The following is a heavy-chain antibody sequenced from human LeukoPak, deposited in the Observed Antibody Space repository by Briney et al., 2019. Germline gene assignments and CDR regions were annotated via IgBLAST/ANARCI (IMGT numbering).Heavy chain of an antibody. CDR1: GFTFSSYA. V-gene: IGHV3-23*01. CDR2: ISGSGGST. Sequence: GGSLRLSCAASGFTFSSYAMSWVRQAPGKGLEWVSAISGSGGSTYYADSVKGRFTISRDNSKNTLYLQVNSLRAEDTAVYYCAKVRAMVRGVPYFDYWGQGTLVTVSS. CDR3: AKVRAMVRGVPYFDY. J-gene: IGHJ4*02. D-gene: IGHD3-10*01.